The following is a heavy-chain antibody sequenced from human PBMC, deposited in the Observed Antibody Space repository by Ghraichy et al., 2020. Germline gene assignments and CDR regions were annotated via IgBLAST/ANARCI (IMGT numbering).Heavy chain of an antibody. CDR2: IYHSGST. CDR3: ARAPYDDDGFYDDGFDI. CDR1: GGSINSGDYS. V-gene: IGHV4-30-2*01. Sequence: LSLTCAVSGGSINSGDYSWSWIRQPPGKGLEWIGYIYHSGSTYYNPSLKSRVTISADRSKNQISLKLSSVTAADTAVYYCARAPYDDDGFYDDGFDIWGQGTMVTVSS. J-gene: IGHJ3*02. D-gene: IGHD3-22*01.